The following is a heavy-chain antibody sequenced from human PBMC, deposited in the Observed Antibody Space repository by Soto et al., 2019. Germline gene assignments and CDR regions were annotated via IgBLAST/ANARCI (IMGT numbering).Heavy chain of an antibody. J-gene: IGHJ4*02. D-gene: IGHD6-6*01. CDR3: ATMSIAALLDF. CDR1: GGSISGYY. Sequence: SETLSLTCTVSGGSISGYYWSWIRQPPGKGLEWIGYIYNSGSTNYNPSLKSRVTISVDTSKNQFSLKLSSVTAADTAVYYCATMSIAALLDFWGQGTLVTVSS. CDR2: IYNSGST. V-gene: IGHV4-59*01.